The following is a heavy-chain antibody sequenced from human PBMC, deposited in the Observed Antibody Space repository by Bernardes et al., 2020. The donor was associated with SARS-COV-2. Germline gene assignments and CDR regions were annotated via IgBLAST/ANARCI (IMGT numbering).Heavy chain of an antibody. CDR1: GGSISSGGYY. J-gene: IGHJ2*01. Sequence: SETLSLTCSVFGGSISSGGYYWSWIRQHPGKGLEWIGYIHDTGSTYYNPSLKSRVTISADTSRNQFSLKLSSVTAADTAVYYCARDFEIGYFDLWGRGTLVTVSS. V-gene: IGHV4-31*03. CDR3: ARDFEIGYFDL. CDR2: IHDTGST.